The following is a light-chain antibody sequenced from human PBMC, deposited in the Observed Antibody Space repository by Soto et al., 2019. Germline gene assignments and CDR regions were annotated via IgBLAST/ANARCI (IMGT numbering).Light chain of an antibody. J-gene: IGKJ4*01. V-gene: IGKV3-11*01. CDR1: QSISSY. CDR3: QHRINWPLT. CDR2: DTS. Sequence: EIVMTQSPATLSLSPGERATLSCRASQSISSYLAWYQQKPGQAPRLLIYDTSNRATGIPARFSGSGSGTDLTLTISSLEPEDFAVYYCQHRINWPLTFGGGTKVDIK.